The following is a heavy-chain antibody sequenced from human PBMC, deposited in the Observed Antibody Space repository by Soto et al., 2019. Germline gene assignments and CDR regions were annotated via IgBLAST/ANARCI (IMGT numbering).Heavy chain of an antibody. CDR2: INPNSDVT. J-gene: IGHJ4*02. V-gene: IGHV1-2*02. Sequence: QVQLVQSGAEVKKPGASVKVSCKASGYTFNSYYIHWVRQAPGQGLEWMGWINPNSDVTGDAQSFQDRVTVSRDMSIPTAYVELTRLRSNDAAVYYCVMVGFNSHSDFDYWGEGTLITVSS. CDR3: VMVGFNSHSDFDY. CDR1: GYTFNSYY. D-gene: IGHD2-21*01.